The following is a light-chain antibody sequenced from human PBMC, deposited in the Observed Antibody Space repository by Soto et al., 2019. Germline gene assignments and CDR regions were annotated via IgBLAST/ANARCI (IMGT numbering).Light chain of an antibody. CDR3: QHTNSLPIT. CDR1: QGISSW. V-gene: IGKV1-12*01. Sequence: DIQMTQSPSSVSASVGDRVTITCRASQGISSWLAWYQQRPGKAPKLLIYAASSLQSGVPSRFSGSGAGTDFTPTNRNLPPEDFATYYCQHTNSLPITFGQGTRLENK. CDR2: AAS. J-gene: IGKJ5*01.